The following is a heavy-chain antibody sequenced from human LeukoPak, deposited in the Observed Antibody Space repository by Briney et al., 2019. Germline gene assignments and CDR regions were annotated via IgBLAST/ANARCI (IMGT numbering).Heavy chain of an antibody. CDR2: INHSGST. J-gene: IGHJ6*03. Sequence: SETLSLTCAVYGGSFSGYYWSWVRQPPEKGLEWIGEINHSGSTNYNPSLKSRVTISVDTSKNQFSLKLSSVTAADTAVYYCARRVGATHYYYYYMDVWGKGTTVTISS. D-gene: IGHD1-26*01. CDR3: ARRVGATHYYYYYMDV. V-gene: IGHV4-34*01. CDR1: GGSFSGYY.